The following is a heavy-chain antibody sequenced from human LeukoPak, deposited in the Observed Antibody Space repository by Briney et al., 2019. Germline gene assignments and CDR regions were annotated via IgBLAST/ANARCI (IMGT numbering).Heavy chain of an antibody. V-gene: IGHV1-69*05. CDR3: ASEAMADAFDI. J-gene: IGHJ3*02. CDR2: IIPIFGTA. D-gene: IGHD5-18*01. CDR1: GGTFSSYA. Sequence: SVKVSCKASGGTFSSYAVSWVRQAPGQGLEWMGGIIPIFGTANYAQKFQGRVTITTDESTSTAYMELSSLRSEDTAVYYCASEAMADAFDIWGQGTMVTVSS.